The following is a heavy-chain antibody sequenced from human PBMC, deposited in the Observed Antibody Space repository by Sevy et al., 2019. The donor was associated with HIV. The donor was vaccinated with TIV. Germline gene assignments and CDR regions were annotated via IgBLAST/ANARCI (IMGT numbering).Heavy chain of an antibody. CDR3: ANRLGYCTNGVCYLDY. D-gene: IGHD2-8*01. Sequence: GGSLRLSCVTSGFSFSSYSMNWVRQAPGKGLEWVSYISSSSGTIRYADSVKGRLTISRDNAKNSLFLQMNSLRAEDMAVYYCANRLGYCTNGVCYLDYWGQGTLVTVSS. CDR1: GFSFSSYS. CDR2: ISSSSGTI. V-gene: IGHV3-48*01. J-gene: IGHJ4*02.